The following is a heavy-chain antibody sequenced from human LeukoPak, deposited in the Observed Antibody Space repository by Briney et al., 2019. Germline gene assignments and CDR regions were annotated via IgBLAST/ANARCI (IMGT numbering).Heavy chain of an antibody. J-gene: IGHJ4*02. Sequence: LETLSLTCTVSGGSISSYYWSWIRQPPGKGLEWIGYIYYSGSTNYNPSLKSRVTISVDTSKNQFSLKLSSVTAADTAVYYCARDSPEIAARPPPNYYFDYWGQGTLVTVSS. CDR2: IYYSGST. CDR3: ARDSPEIAARPPPNYYFDY. V-gene: IGHV4-59*12. CDR1: GGSISSYY. D-gene: IGHD6-6*01.